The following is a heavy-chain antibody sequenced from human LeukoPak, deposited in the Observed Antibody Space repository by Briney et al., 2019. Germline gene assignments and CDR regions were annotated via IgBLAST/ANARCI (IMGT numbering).Heavy chain of an antibody. CDR2: INPNTGAT. D-gene: IGHD3-10*01. J-gene: IGHJ4*02. CDR1: GYTFTHYF. V-gene: IGHV1-2*02. Sequence: ASVKVSCKASGYTFTHYFAHWVRQAPGPRLQWMGWINPNTGATSYPQKFQGRVTITRDTSISTAYMELRSLRSDDTAIYYCVRDGGSGSPYDFWGQGTLVTVSS. CDR3: VRDGGSGSPYDF.